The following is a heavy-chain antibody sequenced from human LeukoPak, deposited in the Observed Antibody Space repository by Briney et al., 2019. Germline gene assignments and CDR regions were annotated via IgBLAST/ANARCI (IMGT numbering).Heavy chain of an antibody. CDR1: GGTFSSYA. CDR3: VSGSYSNRYYYYYMDV. D-gene: IGHD1-26*01. CDR2: IIPIFGTA. V-gene: IGHV1-69*05. J-gene: IGHJ6*03. Sequence: EASVKVSCKASGGTFSSYAISWVRQAPGQGLEWMGGIIPIFGTANYAQKFQGRVTITTDESTSTAYMEPSSLRSEDTAVYYCVSGSYSNRYYYYYMDVWGKGTTVTVSS.